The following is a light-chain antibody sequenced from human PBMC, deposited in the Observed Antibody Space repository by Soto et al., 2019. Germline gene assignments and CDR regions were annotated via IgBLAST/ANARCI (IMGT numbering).Light chain of an antibody. CDR3: CARADTSTVL. Sequence: QSALTQPASVSGSPGQSIIISCTGTSRDVGDYNLFSWYQQYPDKAPKLMIYDGTKRPSGVSNRFSGSKSGNTASLTISGLQAEDEADYYCCARADTSTVLLGRGTKLTVL. J-gene: IGLJ2*01. V-gene: IGLV2-23*01. CDR2: DGT. CDR1: SRDVGDYNL.